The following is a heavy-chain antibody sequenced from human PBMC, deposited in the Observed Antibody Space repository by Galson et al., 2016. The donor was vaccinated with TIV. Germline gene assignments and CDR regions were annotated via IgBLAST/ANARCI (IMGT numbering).Heavy chain of an antibody. D-gene: IGHD2-2*01. Sequence: SLRLSCAASGFTFYNYWMSWVRQAPGKGLEWVASIEGDGRDKDYVDSVKGRFTISRDNAKNSPYLQMNSLRPEDTAVYYCARVQWDVIVVPAATPNNLFDPWGQGTLVIVSS. CDR3: ARVQWDVIVVPAATPNNLFDP. CDR2: IEGDGRDK. J-gene: IGHJ5*02. V-gene: IGHV3-7*01. CDR1: GFTFYNYW.